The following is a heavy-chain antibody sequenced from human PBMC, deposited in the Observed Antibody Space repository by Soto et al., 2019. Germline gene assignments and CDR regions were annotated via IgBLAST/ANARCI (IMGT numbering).Heavy chain of an antibody. CDR1: GFTFSSYW. CDR2: IKQDGSEK. V-gene: IGHV3-7*01. J-gene: IGHJ6*02. CDR3: ARFGSSWYYYYYGMDV. D-gene: IGHD6-13*01. Sequence: GGSLRLSCAASGFTFSSYWMSWVRQAPGKGLEWVANIKQDGSEKYYVDSVKGRFTISRDNAKNSLYLQMNSLRAEDTAVYYCARFGSSWYYYYYGMDVWGQGSTVTVSS.